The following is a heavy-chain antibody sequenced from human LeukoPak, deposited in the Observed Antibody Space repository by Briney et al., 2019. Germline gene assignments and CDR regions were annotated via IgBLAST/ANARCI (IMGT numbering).Heavy chain of an antibody. D-gene: IGHD6-19*01. Sequence: SETLSFTCTVSGGSISSSSYYWGWIRQPPGKGLEYIGSIYYSGSTYYNPSLKSRVTISVDTSKNEFSLKLSSVTAADTAVYYCARRTGWYYFDYWGQGTLVTVSS. CDR3: ARRTGWYYFDY. CDR2: IYYSGST. J-gene: IGHJ4*02. V-gene: IGHV4-39*01. CDR1: GGSISSSSYY.